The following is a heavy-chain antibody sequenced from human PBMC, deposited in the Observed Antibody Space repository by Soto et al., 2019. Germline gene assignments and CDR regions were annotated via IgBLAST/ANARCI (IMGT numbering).Heavy chain of an antibody. D-gene: IGHD3-22*01. CDR1: GYTFTSYG. Sequence: ASVKVSCKASGYTFTSYGISWVRQAPGQGLEWMGWISAYNGNTNYAQKLQGRVTMTTDTSTSTAYMELRSLRSDDTAVYYCARGLVYYDSSGYYTWWGQGTLVTVSS. V-gene: IGHV1-18*01. CDR3: ARGLVYYDSSGYYTW. J-gene: IGHJ4*02. CDR2: ISAYNGNT.